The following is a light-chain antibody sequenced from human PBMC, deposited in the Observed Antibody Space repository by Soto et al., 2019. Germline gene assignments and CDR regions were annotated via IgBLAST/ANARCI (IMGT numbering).Light chain of an antibody. J-gene: IGKJ4*01. V-gene: IGKV3-11*01. CDR3: QQRSAWPFT. Sequence: IVLTQSPATPSLSPGERAILSCRASQTVGNDFARYQVRPGQAPRLLIFDASTRATGVPPRFSGSRSGSDFTLTISSLDLEDFALYYCQQRSAWPFTFGGGT. CDR1: QTVGND. CDR2: DAS.